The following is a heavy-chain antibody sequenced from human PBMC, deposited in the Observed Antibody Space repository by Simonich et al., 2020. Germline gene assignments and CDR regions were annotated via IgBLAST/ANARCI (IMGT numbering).Heavy chain of an antibody. J-gene: IGHJ4*02. V-gene: IGHV3-30*07. Sequence: GGGVVQPGRSLRLSCAASGFTFSSFAMHWVRQAPGKGLEWVAVISYDGSNKYYADSGKGRFTISRDNSKNTVYLKMNSLRAEDTAVYYCARDLGSSYYFDYLGQGTLVTVSS. CDR1: GFTFSSFA. CDR3: ARDLGSSYYFDY. D-gene: IGHD6-6*01. CDR2: ISYDGSNK.